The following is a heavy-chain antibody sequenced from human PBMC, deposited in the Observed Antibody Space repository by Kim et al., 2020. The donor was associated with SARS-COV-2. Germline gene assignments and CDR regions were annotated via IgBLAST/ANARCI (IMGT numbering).Heavy chain of an antibody. CDR2: ISSSSSYI. D-gene: IGHD6-19*01. CDR1: GFTFSSYS. J-gene: IGHJ4*02. Sequence: GGSLRLSCAASGFTFSSYSMNWVRQAPGKGLEWVSSISSSSSYIYYADSVKGRFTISRDNAKNSLYLQMNSLRAEDTAVSSGALDWDLAVADPFDYWGQGTLVTVSS. CDR3: ALDWDLAVADPFDY. V-gene: IGHV3-21*01.